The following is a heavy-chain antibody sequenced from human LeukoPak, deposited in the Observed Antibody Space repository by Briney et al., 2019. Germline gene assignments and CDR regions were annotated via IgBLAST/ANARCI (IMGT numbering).Heavy chain of an antibody. CDR3: ARSLEYYDFWSGHPRAEYFQH. Sequence: ASVKVSCKASGGTFSSYAISWVRQAPGQGLEWMGGIIPIFGTANHAQKFQGRVTITADESTSTAYMELSSLRSEDTAVYYCARSLEYYDFWSGHPRAEYFQHWGQGTLVTVSS. J-gene: IGHJ1*01. D-gene: IGHD3-3*01. CDR1: GGTFSSYA. V-gene: IGHV1-69*13. CDR2: IIPIFGTA.